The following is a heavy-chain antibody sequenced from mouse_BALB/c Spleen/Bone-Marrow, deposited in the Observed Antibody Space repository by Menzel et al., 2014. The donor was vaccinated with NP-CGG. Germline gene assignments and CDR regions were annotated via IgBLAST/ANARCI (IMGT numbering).Heavy chain of an antibody. V-gene: IGHV5-12-2*01. CDR1: GFTFSSYT. Sequence: EVHLVESGGGLVQPGGSLKLSCAASGFTFSSYTVSWVRQTPEKRLEWVAYISKGGGSTYYPDTVKGRFTISRDNAKNTLCLQMSSLKSEDTAMYYCARQLGLRWAMDYWGQGTSVTVSS. D-gene: IGHD3-1*01. CDR2: ISKGGGST. CDR3: ARQLGLRWAMDY. J-gene: IGHJ4*01.